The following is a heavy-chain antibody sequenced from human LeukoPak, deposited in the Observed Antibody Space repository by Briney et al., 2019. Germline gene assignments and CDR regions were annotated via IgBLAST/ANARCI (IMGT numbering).Heavy chain of an antibody. V-gene: IGHV3-30*04. Sequence: QAGGSLRLSCAASGFTFSSYAMHWVRQAPGKGLEWVAVISYDGSNKYYADSVKGRFTISRDNSTNTLYLQMNSLRAEDTAVYYCATEYFDYWGQGTLVTVSS. J-gene: IGHJ4*02. CDR1: GFTFSSYA. CDR2: ISYDGSNK. CDR3: ATEYFDY.